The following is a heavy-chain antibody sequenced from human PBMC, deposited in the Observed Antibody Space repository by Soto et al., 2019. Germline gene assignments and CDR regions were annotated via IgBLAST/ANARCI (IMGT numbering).Heavy chain of an antibody. D-gene: IGHD3-10*01. CDR1: GGSVSSGSYY. Sequence: SETLSLPCTVSGGSVSSGSYYWSWIRQPPGKGLEWIGYIYYSGSTNYNPSLKSRVTISVDTSKNQFSLKLSSVTAADTAVYYCARSLWFGEKDFDYWGQGTLVTVSS. CDR3: ARSLWFGEKDFDY. V-gene: IGHV4-61*01. CDR2: IYYSGST. J-gene: IGHJ4*02.